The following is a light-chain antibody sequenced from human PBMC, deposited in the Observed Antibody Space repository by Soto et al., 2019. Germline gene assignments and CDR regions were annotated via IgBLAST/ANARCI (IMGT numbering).Light chain of an antibody. Sequence: DIEMTQSPSPLASSLGDRVTITCRASQSMNCWLAWYQQRPGKAPEELIHKASFLESGVPSRFSGSDSGTGFTLTISSLHPDDIAPDYSQYSAGYSEPAVGQGPKMEFK. CDR3: QYSAGYSEPA. CDR1: QSMNCW. V-gene: IGKV1-5*03. J-gene: IGKJ2*01. CDR2: KAS.